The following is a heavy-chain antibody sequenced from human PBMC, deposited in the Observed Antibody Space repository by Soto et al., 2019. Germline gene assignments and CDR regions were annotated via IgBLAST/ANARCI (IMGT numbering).Heavy chain of an antibody. J-gene: IGHJ6*02. Sequence: PGGSLRLSCAASGFTFGSYSMNWVRQAPGKGLEGVSSIISSSSYIYYADSVKGRCTISRDNAQNSLYLHMNSLRAEHTAVYYCARVYCSGGSCYSGGAAYYYYGMDVWGQGTTVTVSS. D-gene: IGHD2-15*01. CDR3: ARVYCSGGSCYSGGAAYYYYGMDV. CDR1: GFTFGSYS. V-gene: IGHV3-21*01. CDR2: IISSSSYI.